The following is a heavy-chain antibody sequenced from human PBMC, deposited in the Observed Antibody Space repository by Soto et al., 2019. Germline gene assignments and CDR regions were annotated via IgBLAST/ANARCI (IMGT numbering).Heavy chain of an antibody. V-gene: IGHV3-21*01. J-gene: IGHJ3*02. D-gene: IGHD6-6*01. CDR3: ARETNPYTTSSHAFDI. Sequence: EVQLVESGGGLVKPGGSLRLSCAASGFIFSSYSMNWVRQAPGKGLEWISSVSSTGSFIDYTDSLKGPFTISRDNAKSSLSLQMTSLRAEDTALYYCARETNPYTTSSHAFDIWGQGTMVTVSS. CDR2: VSSTGSFI. CDR1: GFIFSSYS.